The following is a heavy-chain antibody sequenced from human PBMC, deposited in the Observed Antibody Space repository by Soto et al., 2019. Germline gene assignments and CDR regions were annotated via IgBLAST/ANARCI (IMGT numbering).Heavy chain of an antibody. V-gene: IGHV3-15*01. Sequence: EMPLVESGGGLVEPGGSLRLSCAASGFAFSHVWMTWVRQAPGKGLEWVGRIKRKSDHGTTDYAAAVKGRFTISRDDSKNTLYLQIDSLKTEDTAVYYCATEGQMSGASDWADYFDHWGRGTLVTVSS. CDR2: IKRKSDHGTT. CDR3: ATEGQMSGASDWADYFDH. D-gene: IGHD2-15*01. CDR1: GFAFSHVW. J-gene: IGHJ4*01.